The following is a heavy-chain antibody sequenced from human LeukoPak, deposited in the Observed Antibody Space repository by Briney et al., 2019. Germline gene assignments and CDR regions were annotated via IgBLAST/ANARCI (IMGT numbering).Heavy chain of an antibody. CDR3: TPVTMVRGIN. D-gene: IGHD3-10*01. CDR1: GFTFSYAY. CDR2: IKSKGDGGTT. V-gene: IGHV3-15*01. Sequence: MTGGSLRLSCAASGFTFSYAYMNWVRQAPGKGPEWVGRIKSKGDGGTTDYAAPVKGRFIISRDDSKNMLYLQMNSLTTEDTAVYYCTPVTMVRGINWGQGTLVTVSS. J-gene: IGHJ4*02.